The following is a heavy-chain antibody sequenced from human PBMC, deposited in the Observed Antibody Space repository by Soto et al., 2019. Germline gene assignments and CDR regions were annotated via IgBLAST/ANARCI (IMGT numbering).Heavy chain of an antibody. Sequence: GESLKISCVASGFTFENYAMSWVRQAPGKGLEWVSAISGSGGTTYYSDSVEGRFTISRDNSKNTVYLQMNDLRVEDAAEYFCAKDSWAIFGVPAGEYYAMDVWGQGTTVTVSS. CDR2: ISGSGGTT. CDR3: AKDSWAIFGVPAGEYYAMDV. CDR1: GFTFENYA. V-gene: IGHV3-23*01. D-gene: IGHD3-3*01. J-gene: IGHJ6*02.